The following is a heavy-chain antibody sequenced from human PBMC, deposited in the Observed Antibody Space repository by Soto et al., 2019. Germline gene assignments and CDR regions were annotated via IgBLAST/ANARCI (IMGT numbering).Heavy chain of an antibody. CDR3: ASLPYCSGGSRHSWGYYGMDV. CDR1: GGTFSSYA. J-gene: IGHJ6*02. CDR2: IIPIFGTA. D-gene: IGHD2-15*01. V-gene: IGHV1-69*12. Sequence: QVQLVQSGAEVKKPGSSVKVSCKASGGTFSSYAISWVRQAPGQGLEWMGGIIPIFGTANYAQKFQGRVTITADESTSTAYMELSSLRSEDTAVYYCASLPYCSGGSRHSWGYYGMDVWGQGTTVTVSS.